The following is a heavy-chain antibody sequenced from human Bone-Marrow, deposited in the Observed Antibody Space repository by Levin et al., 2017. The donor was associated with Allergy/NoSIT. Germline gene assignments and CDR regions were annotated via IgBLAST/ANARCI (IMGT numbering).Heavy chain of an antibody. CDR2: FDPEEDEI. CDR1: GYTLTQLS. V-gene: IGHV1-24*01. Sequence: PAASVKVSCKVSGYTLTQLSMHWVRQAPGKGLEWMGGFDPEEDEIIYAQKFQGRLTMTEDTSTDTIYMELSSLRSEDTAVYYCAREGAGFDYWGQGTLVTVSS. CDR3: AREGAGFDY. D-gene: IGHD1-26*01. J-gene: IGHJ4*02.